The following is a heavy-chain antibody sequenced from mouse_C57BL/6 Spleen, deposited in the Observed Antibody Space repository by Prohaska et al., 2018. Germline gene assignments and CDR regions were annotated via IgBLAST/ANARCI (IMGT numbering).Heavy chain of an antibody. CDR3: AKGSNYVD. V-gene: IGHV1-26*01. CDR1: GYTFTDYY. CDR2: INPNNGGT. J-gene: IGHJ2*01. D-gene: IGHD2-5*01. Sequence: GYTFTDYYMNWVKQSHGKSLEWIGDINPNNGGTSYNQKFKGKATLTVDKSSSTAYMELRSLTSEDSAVYYCAKGSNYVDWGQGTTLTVSS.